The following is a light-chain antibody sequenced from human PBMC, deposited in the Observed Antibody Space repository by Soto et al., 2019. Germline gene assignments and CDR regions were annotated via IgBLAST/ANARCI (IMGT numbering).Light chain of an antibody. CDR3: QQRSNWVT. CDR2: DAS. Sequence: EIVLTQSPATLSLSPGERADLSCRASQSVYNFLAWYQYRPGQAPRLLIYDASKRATGIPARFSGSGSGTDFTLTSTRVEPEDFGVYYCQQRSNWVTFGGGTKVEI. V-gene: IGKV3-11*01. CDR1: QSVYNF. J-gene: IGKJ4*01.